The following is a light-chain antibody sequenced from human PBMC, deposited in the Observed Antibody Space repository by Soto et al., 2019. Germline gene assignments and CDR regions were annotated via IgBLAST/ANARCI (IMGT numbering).Light chain of an antibody. CDR2: EVS. V-gene: IGLV2-8*01. CDR1: SSDVGGYNY. Sequence: QSALTQPPSASGSPGQSVTISCTGTSSDVGGYNYVSWYQQHPGKAPKLLIYEVSERPSGVPDRFSGSKSGNTASLTVSGLQDEDEADYYCSSYAGSNRVFGTGTKVTVL. J-gene: IGLJ1*01. CDR3: SSYAGSNRV.